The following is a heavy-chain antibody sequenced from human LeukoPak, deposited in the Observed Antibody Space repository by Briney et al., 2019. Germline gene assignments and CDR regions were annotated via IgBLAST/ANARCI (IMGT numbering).Heavy chain of an antibody. CDR1: GVSISSGENY. CDR3: ARDPSDYGAFDS. V-gene: IGHV4-30-4*01. CDR2: ILYSGDT. J-gene: IGHJ4*02. D-gene: IGHD4-17*01. Sequence: SQTLSLTCTVSGVSISSGENYWTWIRLPPGKGLEWVGYILYSGDTYYNPSLKSRLTISLDMSKNQFSLKLKSVTPADTAVYYCARDPSDYGAFDSWGQGTLVTVSS.